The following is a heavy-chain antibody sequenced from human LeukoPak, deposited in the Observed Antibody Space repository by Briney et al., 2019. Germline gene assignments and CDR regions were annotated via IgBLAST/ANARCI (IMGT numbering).Heavy chain of an antibody. J-gene: IGHJ4*02. V-gene: IGHV3-23*01. Sequence: GGSLRLSCASSGFTFSSYAMSWVRQAPGKGLEWVSAISGSGGSTYYADSVKGRFTISRDNSKNTLYLQMNSLRAEDTAVYYCAKDLFSVDTAMVDYWGQGTLVTVSS. CDR2: ISGSGGST. CDR3: AKDLFSVDTAMVDY. CDR1: GFTFSSYA. D-gene: IGHD5-18*01.